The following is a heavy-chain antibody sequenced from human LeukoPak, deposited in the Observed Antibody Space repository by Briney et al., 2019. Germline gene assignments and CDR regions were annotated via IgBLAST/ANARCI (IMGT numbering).Heavy chain of an antibody. J-gene: IGHJ3*02. CDR3: ARAYGSGSFDDAFDI. CDR1: GFTFSSYE. Sequence: GGSLRLSCAASGFTFSSYEMNWVRQAPGKGPECISYISSSGSTIYYADSVKGRFTISRDNAKNSLYLQMNSLRVEDTAVYYCARAYGSGSFDDAFDIWGQGTMVTVSS. V-gene: IGHV3-48*03. D-gene: IGHD3-10*01. CDR2: ISSSGSTI.